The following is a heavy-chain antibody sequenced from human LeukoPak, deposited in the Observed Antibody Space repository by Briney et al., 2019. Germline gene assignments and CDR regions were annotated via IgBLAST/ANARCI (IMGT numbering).Heavy chain of an antibody. V-gene: IGHV3-7*01. CDR2: IKEEGDAK. D-gene: IGHD3-16*01. CDR1: GFTFTNYW. Sequence: GSLRLSCAASGFTFTNYWMTWVRQAPGKGLEWVANIKEEGDAKFYVDSVKGRFTISRDNAKRSLFLQMNSLRAEDTAVYYCARGIHALACWGQGTLVAVSS. J-gene: IGHJ4*02. CDR3: ARGIHALAC.